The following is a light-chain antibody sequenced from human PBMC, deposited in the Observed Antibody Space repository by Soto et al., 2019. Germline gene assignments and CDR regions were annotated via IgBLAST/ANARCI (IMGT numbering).Light chain of an antibody. CDR2: GAS. Sequence: EIVLTQSPGTLSLSTGERATLSCRASQSVSSSYLAWYQQKPGQAPRLLIYGASSRATGIPDRFSGSGSGTDFTLTISSLQSEDFAVYYCQQYNNWPTFGQGTKV. CDR3: QQYNNWPT. J-gene: IGKJ1*01. CDR1: QSVSSSY. V-gene: IGKV3-20*01.